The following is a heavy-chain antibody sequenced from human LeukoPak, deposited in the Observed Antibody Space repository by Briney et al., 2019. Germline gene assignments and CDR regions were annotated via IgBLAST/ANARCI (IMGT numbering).Heavy chain of an antibody. D-gene: IGHD5-18*01. CDR1: GFTFSSYS. CDR2: ISSSSSYI. CDR3: ASSGGVYSYGYHDY. J-gene: IGHJ4*02. Sequence: PGGSLRLSCAASGFTFSSYSMNWVRQAPGKGLEWVSSISSSSSYIYYADSVKGRFTISRDNAKNSLYLQMNSLRAEDTAVYYCASSGGVYSYGYHDYWGQGTLVTVSS. V-gene: IGHV3-21*01.